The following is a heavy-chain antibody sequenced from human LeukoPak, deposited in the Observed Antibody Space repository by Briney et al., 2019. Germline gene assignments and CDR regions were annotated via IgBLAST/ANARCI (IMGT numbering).Heavy chain of an antibody. V-gene: IGHV1-18*01. D-gene: IGHD6-13*01. CDR3: ARDWYSSSWYPWNY. Sequence: ASVKVSCKASGYTFTSYGISWVRQAPGQGLEWMGWISAYNGNTNYAQKLQGRVTMTTDTSTSTAYMELRSLRSDDTAVYCCARDWYSSSWYPWNYWGQGTLVTVSS. CDR1: GYTFTSYG. CDR2: ISAYNGNT. J-gene: IGHJ4*02.